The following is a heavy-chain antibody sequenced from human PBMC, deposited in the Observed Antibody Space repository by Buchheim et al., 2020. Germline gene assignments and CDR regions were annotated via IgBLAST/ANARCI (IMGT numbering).Heavy chain of an antibody. V-gene: IGHV4-4*02. D-gene: IGHD6-6*01. CDR1: GGSISSYNW. J-gene: IGHJ2*01. CDR2: IYHSGSA. CDR3: ARVGLYDSSSSGWYFDL. Sequence: QVQLQESGPGLVKPSGTLSLSCAVSGGSISSYNWWSWVRQPPGKGLEWIGEIYHSGSANYNPSLKSRVTISVDKSKNQFSLKLTSVTAADTAVYYCARVGLYDSSSSGWYFDLWGRGTL.